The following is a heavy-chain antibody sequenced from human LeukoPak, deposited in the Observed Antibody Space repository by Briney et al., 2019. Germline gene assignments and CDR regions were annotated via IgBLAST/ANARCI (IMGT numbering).Heavy chain of an antibody. CDR2: IYYSGST. CDR3: ASISVGTNWFDP. Sequence: SETLSLTCTVSGGSISSGGYYWSWIRQHPGRGLEYIGYIYYSGSTYYNPSLKSRVTISMDTSKNQFSLKVNSVTAADTAVYYCASISVGTNWFDPWGQGTPVTVSS. V-gene: IGHV4-31*03. D-gene: IGHD1-1*01. CDR1: GGSISSGGYY. J-gene: IGHJ5*02.